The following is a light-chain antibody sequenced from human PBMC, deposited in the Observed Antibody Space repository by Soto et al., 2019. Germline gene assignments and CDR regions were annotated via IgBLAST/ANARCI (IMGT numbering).Light chain of an antibody. J-gene: IGKJ2*01. CDR1: QRVSNSF. CDR3: QQYSSLPHT. Sequence: SVLTQSPATLSLSPGERSTLSCRASQRVSNSFFAWYQQKPGQAPRLLIYGVSSRATGIPDRFSGSGSGTDFTLNISRLEPEDFVVYYCQQYSSLPHTFGQGTKLEFK. CDR2: GVS. V-gene: IGKV3-20*01.